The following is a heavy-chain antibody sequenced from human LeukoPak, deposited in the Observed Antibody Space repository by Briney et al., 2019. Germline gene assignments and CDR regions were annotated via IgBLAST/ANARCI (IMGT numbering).Heavy chain of an antibody. CDR3: ARRAIAARSFDY. J-gene: IGHJ4*02. CDR2: IYPGDSET. Sequence: GESLKISCKVSGYTFTTFWIGWVRQMPGQGLQWMGIIYPGDSETIYSPSFQGQVTISADKSISTAYLQWSSLKASDTAMYYCARRAIAARSFDYWGQGTLVTVSS. D-gene: IGHD6-6*01. CDR1: GYTFTTFW. V-gene: IGHV5-51*01.